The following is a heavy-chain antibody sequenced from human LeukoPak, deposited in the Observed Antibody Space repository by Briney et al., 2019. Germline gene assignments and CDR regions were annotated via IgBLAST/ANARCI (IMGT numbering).Heavy chain of an antibody. CDR2: IYSSVRT. CDR1: GASISSYY. Sequence: SETLSLTCTVSGASISSYYWSWIRQSAGKGLEWIGRIYSSVRTNYNPSLKSRVTMSVDTSKNQFSLNLNSVTAADTAVYYCAREYSSSSGQKFIDYWGQGTLVTVSS. D-gene: IGHD6-6*01. CDR3: AREYSSSSGQKFIDY. V-gene: IGHV4-4*07. J-gene: IGHJ4*02.